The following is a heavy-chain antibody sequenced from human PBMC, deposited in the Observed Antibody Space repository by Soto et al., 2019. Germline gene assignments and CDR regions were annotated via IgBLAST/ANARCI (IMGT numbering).Heavy chain of an antibody. CDR1: GFTFSSYG. J-gene: IGHJ6*02. CDR2: ISSSSSYI. V-gene: IGHV3-21*01. CDR3: ARDYTAAAGLHYYYYGMDV. Sequence: GGSLRLSCAASGFTFSSYGMNWVRQAPGKGLEWVSSISSSSSYIYYADSVKGRFTISRDNAKNSLYLQMNSLRAEDTAVYYCARDYTAAAGLHYYYYGMDVWGQGTTVTVSS. D-gene: IGHD6-13*01.